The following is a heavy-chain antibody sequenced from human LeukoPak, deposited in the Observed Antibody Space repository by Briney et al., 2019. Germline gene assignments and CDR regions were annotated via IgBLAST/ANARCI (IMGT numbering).Heavy chain of an antibody. Sequence: GGSLRLSCAASGFTFSNYAIHWVRQAPGKGLEWVAFIRYDGSNKYYADSVKGRFTISRDNSKNTLYLQMNSLRAEDTAVYYCEGRQVVTARGGNWFDPWGQGTLVTVSS. D-gene: IGHD2-21*02. CDR3: EGRQVVTARGGNWFDP. V-gene: IGHV3-30*02. J-gene: IGHJ5*02. CDR1: GFTFSNYA. CDR2: IRYDGSNK.